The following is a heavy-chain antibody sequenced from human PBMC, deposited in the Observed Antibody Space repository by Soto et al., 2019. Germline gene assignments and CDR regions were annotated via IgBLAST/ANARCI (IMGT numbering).Heavy chain of an antibody. CDR3: ARDLAVAPQNPGWFDP. V-gene: IGHV1-46*01. CDR2: INPSGGST. D-gene: IGHD6-19*01. Sequence: ASVKVSCKASGYTFTSYYMHWVRQAPGQGLEWMGIINPSGGSTSYAQKFQGRVTMTRDTSTSTVYMELSSLRSEDTAVYYCARDLAVAPQNPGWFDPWGQGTLVTVSS. CDR1: GYTFTSYY. J-gene: IGHJ5*02.